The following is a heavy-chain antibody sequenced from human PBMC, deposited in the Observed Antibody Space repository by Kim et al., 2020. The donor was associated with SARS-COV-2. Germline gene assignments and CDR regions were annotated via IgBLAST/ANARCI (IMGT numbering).Heavy chain of an antibody. Sequence: GGSLRLSCAASGFTFSSYSMNWVRQAPGKGLEWVSSISSSSSYIYYADSMKGRFTISRDNAKNSLYLQMNSLGAEDTAIYYCARVRGSRIIGAFDIWGQGTMVTVSS. J-gene: IGHJ3*02. V-gene: IGHV3-21*01. CDR3: ARVRGSRIIGAFDI. CDR2: ISSSSSYI. CDR1: GFTFSSYS.